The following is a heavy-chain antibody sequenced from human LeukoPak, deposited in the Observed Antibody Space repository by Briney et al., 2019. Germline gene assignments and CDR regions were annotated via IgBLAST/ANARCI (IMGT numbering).Heavy chain of an antibody. Sequence: GGSLRLSCAASGFTFSSYSMNWVRQAPGKGLEWVSYISSSSSTIYYADSVKGRFTISRDNAKNSLYLQMNSLRAEDTAVYYCARRGNSFEFDYWGQGTLVTVSS. J-gene: IGHJ4*02. V-gene: IGHV3-48*01. D-gene: IGHD5-18*01. CDR1: GFTFSSYS. CDR2: ISSSSSTI. CDR3: ARRGNSFEFDY.